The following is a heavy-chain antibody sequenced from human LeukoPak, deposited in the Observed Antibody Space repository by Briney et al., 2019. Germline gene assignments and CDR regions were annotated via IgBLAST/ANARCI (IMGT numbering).Heavy chain of an antibody. CDR3: ASRSDTVTTPHY. V-gene: IGHV1-2*02. CDR2: INPNNGGT. J-gene: IGHJ4*02. D-gene: IGHD4-17*01. CDR1: GYTFTGYY. Sequence: ASVKVSCKASGYTFTGYYLHWVRQAPGQGLEWMGWINPNNGGTSYAQRFQGRVTMTRDTSISTAYMELSRLRSDDTAIYYCASRSDTVTTPHYWGQGTLVTVSS.